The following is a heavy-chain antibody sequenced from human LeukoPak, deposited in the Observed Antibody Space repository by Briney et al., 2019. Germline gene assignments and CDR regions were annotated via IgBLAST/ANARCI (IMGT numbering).Heavy chain of an antibody. J-gene: IGHJ4*02. Sequence: AGGSLRLSCAASGFTFSSYEMNWVRQAPGKGLEWVSYISSSGSTIYYADSVKGRFTISSDNAKNSLYLQMNSLRAEDTAVYYCARLLGGGHFDYWGQGTLVTVSS. V-gene: IGHV3-48*03. CDR2: ISSSGSTI. D-gene: IGHD4-23*01. CDR3: ARLLGGGHFDY. CDR1: GFTFSSYE.